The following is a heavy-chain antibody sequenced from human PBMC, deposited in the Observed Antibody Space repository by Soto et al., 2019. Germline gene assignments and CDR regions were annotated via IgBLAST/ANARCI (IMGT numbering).Heavy chain of an antibody. CDR3: ARDKAGYCGL. Sequence: QVQLVQSGAEVKKPGASVKVSCKASGYSFTSYDINWVRQATGQGLEWMGWMNPNSGNTGYAQKFQGRVTMTRNTSISTDYMELTSLRYEATAVYYCARDKAGYCGLWGRGTLVTVSS. CDR2: MNPNSGNT. J-gene: IGHJ2*01. V-gene: IGHV1-8*01. CDR1: GYSFTSYD.